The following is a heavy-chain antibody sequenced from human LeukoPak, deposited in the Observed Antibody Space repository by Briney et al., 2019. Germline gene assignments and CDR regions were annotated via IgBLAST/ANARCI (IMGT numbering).Heavy chain of an antibody. CDR2: ISAYNGNT. CDR1: GYTFTSYG. D-gene: IGHD1-1*01. Sequence: GASVKVSCKASGYTFTSYGISWVRQAPGQGLEWMGWISAYNGNTKYVQNLQGRVTMTADTSTSTAYMELRSLRSDDKAVYYCARNGTNAFDIWGQGTMVTVSS. CDR3: ARNGTNAFDI. J-gene: IGHJ3*02. V-gene: IGHV1-18*01.